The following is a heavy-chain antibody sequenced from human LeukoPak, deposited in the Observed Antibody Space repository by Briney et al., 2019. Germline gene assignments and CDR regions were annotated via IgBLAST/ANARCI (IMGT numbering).Heavy chain of an antibody. CDR2: ISAYNGNT. J-gene: IGHJ4*02. CDR3: ARVTEWELLPDFDY. V-gene: IGHV1-18*01. D-gene: IGHD1-26*01. CDR1: GYTFTSYG. Sequence: GASVKVSCKASGYTFTSYGISWVRQAPGQGLEGMGWISAYNGNTNYAQKLQGRVTMTTDTSTSTAYMELRSLRSDDTAVYYCARVTEWELLPDFDYWGQGTLVTVSS.